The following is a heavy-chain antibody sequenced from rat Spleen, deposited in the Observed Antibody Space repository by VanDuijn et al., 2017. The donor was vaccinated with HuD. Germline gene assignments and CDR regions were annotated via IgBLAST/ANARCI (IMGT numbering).Heavy chain of an antibody. D-gene: IGHD1-11*01. V-gene: IGHV2-63*01. CDR3: TRDGTTGLLAYVMDA. CDR2: MRHNGDT. Sequence: QVQLKESGPGLVQPSQTLSLTCTVSGFSLTSYHVSWVRQPPGKGLEWMGRMRHNGDTSYNSGLRSRLSISRDTSKNQVFLKMNSLQTDDTGTYYCTRDGTTGLLAYVMDAWGQGASVTVSS. CDR1: GFSLTSYH. J-gene: IGHJ4*01.